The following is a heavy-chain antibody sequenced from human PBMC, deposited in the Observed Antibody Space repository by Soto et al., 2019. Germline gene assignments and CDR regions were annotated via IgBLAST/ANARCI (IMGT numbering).Heavy chain of an antibody. D-gene: IGHD1-7*01. CDR2: TYYRTRWYY. Sequence: PSQTLSLTCVISGDSVSSNSAALNWIRQSPSRGLEWLGRTYYRTRWYYDYAVSVRSRITVNPDTSKSQFSLQLTSVTPEDTAVYYCAGTTSHYWYYMDVWGKGTTVTVSS. CDR1: GDSVSSNSAA. V-gene: IGHV6-1*01. J-gene: IGHJ6*03. CDR3: AGTTSHYWYYMDV.